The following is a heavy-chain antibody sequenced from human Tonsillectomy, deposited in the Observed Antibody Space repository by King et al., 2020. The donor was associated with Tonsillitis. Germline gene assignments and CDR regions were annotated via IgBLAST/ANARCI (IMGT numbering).Heavy chain of an antibody. V-gene: IGHV3-11*01. CDR3: AREPWD. CDR2: IGSPNIGCSGTTI. Sequence: QVQLVESGGGLVRPGGSLRLSCTASGFTFSDYYMSWIRQAPGKGREWVANIGSPNIGCSGTTIHDTDSVKGRFTISRDNSKNSLYLQMNSLRAEDTAVYYCAREPWDWGQGTLVTVSS. CDR1: GFTFSDYY. D-gene: IGHD7-27*01. J-gene: IGHJ4*02.